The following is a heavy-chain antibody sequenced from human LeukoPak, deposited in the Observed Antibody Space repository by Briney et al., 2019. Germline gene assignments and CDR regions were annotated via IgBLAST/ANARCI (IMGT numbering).Heavy chain of an antibody. CDR3: ARAPGEDYSSSWYASGFLFDP. J-gene: IGHJ5*02. V-gene: IGHV6-1*01. CDR2: TYYRSKWYN. CDR1: GDSVSSNSAA. D-gene: IGHD6-13*01. Sequence: SQTLSLTCAISGDSVSSNSAAWNWIRQSPSRGLEWLGRTYYRSKWYNDYAVSVKSRITINPDTSKNQFSLQLNSVTPEDTAVYYCARAPGEDYSSSWYASGFLFDPWGQGTLVTVSS.